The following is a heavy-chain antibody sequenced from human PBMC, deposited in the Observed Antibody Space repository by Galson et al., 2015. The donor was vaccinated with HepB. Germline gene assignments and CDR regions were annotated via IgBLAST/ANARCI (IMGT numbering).Heavy chain of an antibody. CDR1: GFTFSSYS. Sequence: SLRLSCAASGFTFSSYSMNWVRQAPGKGLEWVSSISSSSSYIYYADSVKGRFTISRDNAKNSLYLQMNSLRAEDTAVYYCARDLVVNFHDAFDIWGQGTMVTVSS. D-gene: IGHD1-20*01. V-gene: IGHV3-21*01. J-gene: IGHJ3*02. CDR3: ARDLVVNFHDAFDI. CDR2: ISSSSSYI.